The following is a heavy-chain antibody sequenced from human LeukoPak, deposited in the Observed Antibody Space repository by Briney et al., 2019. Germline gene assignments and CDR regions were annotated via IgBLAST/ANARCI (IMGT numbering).Heavy chain of an antibody. Sequence: PSETLSLTCTVSGGSISSYYWSWIRQPPGKGLEWIGYIYYSGSTNHNPSLKSRVTISVDTSKNQFSLKLSSVTAADTAVYYCARDHGSGSYDYWGQGTLVTVSS. CDR1: GGSISSYY. V-gene: IGHV4-59*01. CDR2: IYYSGST. J-gene: IGHJ4*02. CDR3: ARDHGSGSYDY. D-gene: IGHD3-10*01.